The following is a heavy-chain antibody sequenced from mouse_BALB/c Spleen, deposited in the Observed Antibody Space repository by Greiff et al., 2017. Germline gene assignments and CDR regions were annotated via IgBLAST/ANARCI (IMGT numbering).Heavy chain of an antibody. D-gene: IGHD2-1*01. V-gene: IGHV10-1*02. CDR2: IRSKSNNYAT. CDR1: GFTFNTYA. CDR3: VRQYYGNSWYFDV. Sequence: DVHLVESGGGLVQPKGSLKLSCAASGFTFNTYAMNWVRQAPGKGLEWVARIRSKSNNYATYYADSVKDRFTISRDDSQSMLYLQMNNLKTEDTAMYYCVRQYYGNSWYFDVWGAGTTVTVSS. J-gene: IGHJ1*01.